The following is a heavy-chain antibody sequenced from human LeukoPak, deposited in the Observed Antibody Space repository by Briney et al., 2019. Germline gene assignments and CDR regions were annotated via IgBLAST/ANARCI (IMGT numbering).Heavy chain of an antibody. CDR1: GGSISSYY. D-gene: IGHD2-15*01. J-gene: IGHJ6*03. CDR2: IYYSGST. CDR3: ARVADIDYYYMDV. Sequence: SETLSLTCTVSGGSISSYYWSWIRQPPGKGLEWIGYIYYSGSTNYNPSLKSRVAISVDTSKNQFSLKLSSVTAADTAVYYCARVADIDYYYMDVWGKGTTVTVSS. V-gene: IGHV4-59*01.